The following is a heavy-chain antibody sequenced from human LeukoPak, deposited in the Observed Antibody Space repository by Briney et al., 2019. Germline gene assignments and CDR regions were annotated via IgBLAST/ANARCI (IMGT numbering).Heavy chain of an antibody. CDR3: ASPSGSSTSLLFDY. CDR1: GGTFSSYG. Sequence: GASVKVSCKASGGTFSSYGISWVRQAPGQGLEWMGGIIPIFGTANYAQKFQGRVTITADESTSTAYMELSSLRSDDTAVYYCASPSGSSTSLLFDYWGQGTLVTVSS. D-gene: IGHD2-2*01. J-gene: IGHJ4*02. CDR2: IIPIFGTA. V-gene: IGHV1-69*13.